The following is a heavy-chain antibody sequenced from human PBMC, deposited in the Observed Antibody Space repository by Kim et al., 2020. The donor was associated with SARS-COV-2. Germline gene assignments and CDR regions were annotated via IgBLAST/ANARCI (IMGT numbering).Heavy chain of an antibody. Sequence: SETLSLTCTVSGGSISSSSYYWGWIRQPPGKGLEWIGSIYYSGSTYYNPSLKSRVTISVDTSKNQFSLKLSSVTAADTAVYYCARHNPHSSSWQPRPYYFDYWCQGTLVTVSS. CDR1: GGSISSSSYY. D-gene: IGHD6-13*01. V-gene: IGHV4-39*01. J-gene: IGHJ4*02. CDR3: ARHNPHSSSWQPRPYYFDY. CDR2: IYYSGST.